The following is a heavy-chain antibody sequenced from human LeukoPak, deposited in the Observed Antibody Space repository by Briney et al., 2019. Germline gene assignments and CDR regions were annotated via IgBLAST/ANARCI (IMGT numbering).Heavy chain of an antibody. CDR3: ATSSVWGGSFNI. Sequence: GGSLRLSCAASGFTFSSYWMYWVRQAPGKGLMWVSRCDSDGSGTTYVVSVKGRFTVSRDNAKNTLNLQMSSLRAEDTAVYYCATSSVWGGSFNIWGQGTMVTVSS. CDR2: CDSDGSGT. D-gene: IGHD3-16*01. CDR1: GFTFSSYW. V-gene: IGHV3-74*01. J-gene: IGHJ3*02.